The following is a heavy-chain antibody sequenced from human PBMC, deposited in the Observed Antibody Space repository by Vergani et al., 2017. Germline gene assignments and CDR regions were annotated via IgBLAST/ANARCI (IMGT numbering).Heavy chain of an antibody. V-gene: IGHV4-31*03. CDR1: GGSISSGGYY. CDR3: ARDRRGYDILTGPERAVDYYGMDV. J-gene: IGHJ6*02. Sequence: QVQLQESGPGLVKPSQTLSLTCTVSGGSISSGGYYWSWIRQHPGKGLEWIGYIYYSGSTYYNPSLKSRVTISVDTSKNQFSLKLSSVTAADTAVYYCARDRRGYDILTGPERAVDYYGMDVWGQGTTVTVSS. D-gene: IGHD3-9*01. CDR2: IYYSGST.